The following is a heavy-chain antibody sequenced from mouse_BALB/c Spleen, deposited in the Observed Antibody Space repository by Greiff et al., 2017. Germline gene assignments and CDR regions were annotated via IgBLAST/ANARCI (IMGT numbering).Heavy chain of an antibody. CDR3: AREGITTVVAPMDY. J-gene: IGHJ4*01. CDR1: GYSFTGYT. V-gene: IGHV1-18*01. CDR2: INPYNGGT. D-gene: IGHD1-1*01. Sequence: EVQGVESGPELVKPGASMKISCKASGYSFTGYTMNWVKQSHGKNLEWIGLINPYNGGTSYNQKFKGKATLTVDKSSSTAYMELLSLTSEDSAVYYCAREGITTVVAPMDYWGQGTSVTVSS.